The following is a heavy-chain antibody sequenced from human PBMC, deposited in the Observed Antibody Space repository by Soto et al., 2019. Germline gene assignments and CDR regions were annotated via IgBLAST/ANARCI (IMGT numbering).Heavy chain of an antibody. V-gene: IGHV3-64D*06. CDR1: GVTFSTYV. D-gene: IGHD6-13*01. CDR3: VKDRYGSSQPL. Sequence: PGGSLRLSCSASGVTFSTYVMHWVRQAPGKGLDYVSTISSNGVTTYYADSVKGRFTISRDNSKNSLFLQMSSLRIEDTAMYFCVKDRYGSSQPLWGQGTRVTVSS. CDR2: ISSNGVTT. J-gene: IGHJ4*02.